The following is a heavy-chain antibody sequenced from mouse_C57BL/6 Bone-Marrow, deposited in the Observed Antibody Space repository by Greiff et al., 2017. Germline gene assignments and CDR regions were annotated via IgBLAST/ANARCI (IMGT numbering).Heavy chain of an antibody. CDR3: ATYYGSSPAY. Sequence: QVQLKQPGAELVRPGTSVKLSCKASGYTFTSYWMHWVKQRPGQGLEWIGVIDPSDSYTNYNQKFKGKATLTVDTSSSTAYMQLSSLPSEDAAVYYCATYYGSSPAYWGQGTMVTVAA. CDR1: GYTFTSYW. V-gene: IGHV1-59*01. D-gene: IGHD1-1*01. J-gene: IGHJ3*01. CDR2: IDPSDSYT.